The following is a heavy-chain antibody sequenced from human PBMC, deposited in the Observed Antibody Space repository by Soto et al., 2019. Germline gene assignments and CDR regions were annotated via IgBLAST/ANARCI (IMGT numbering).Heavy chain of an antibody. CDR1: GGSISSGGYY. J-gene: IGHJ3*02. CDR3: ARRKFEGDAFDI. CDR2: IYYSGST. V-gene: IGHV4-31*03. D-gene: IGHD3-10*01. Sequence: SETLSLTCTVSGGSISSGGYYWSWIRQHPGKGLEWIGYIYYSGSTYYNPSLKSRVTISVDTSKNQFSLKLSSVTAADTAVYYCARRKFEGDAFDIWGQGTMVTVSS.